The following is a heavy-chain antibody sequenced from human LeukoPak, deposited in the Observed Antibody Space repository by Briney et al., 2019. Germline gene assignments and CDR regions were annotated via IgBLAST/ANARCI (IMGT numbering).Heavy chain of an antibody. D-gene: IGHD3-10*01. J-gene: IGHJ4*02. CDR1: GYTFTTYG. Sequence: ASVKVSCKASGYTFTTYGLSWVRQAPGQGLEWLGWISTYDDNIKYAQSLQGRLTLTIDTSTSTAYMELRSLRSDDTAVYYCARLSSDRFILLWFGEFSFDYWGQGTLVTVSS. CDR3: ARLSSDRFILLWFGEFSFDY. CDR2: ISTYDDNI. V-gene: IGHV1-18*01.